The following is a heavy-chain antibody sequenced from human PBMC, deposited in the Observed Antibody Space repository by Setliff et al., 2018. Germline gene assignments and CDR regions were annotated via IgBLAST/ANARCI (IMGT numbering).Heavy chain of an antibody. CDR3: ARVGGDNDY. V-gene: IGHV1-8*02. CDR2: VNPNSGST. Sequence: GASVKVSCKASGYTFTSYDINWVRQATGQGLEWMGWVNPNSGSTSYAQKFQGRVTMTRDTSTSTVYMELSSLRSEDTAVYYCARVGGDNDYWGQGTLVTVSS. CDR1: GYTFTSYD. D-gene: IGHD3-16*01. J-gene: IGHJ4*02.